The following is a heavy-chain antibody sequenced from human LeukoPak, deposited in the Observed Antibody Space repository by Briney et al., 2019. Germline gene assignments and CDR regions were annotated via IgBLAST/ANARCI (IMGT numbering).Heavy chain of an antibody. J-gene: IGHJ4*02. CDR3: ARRLGIAVFDY. V-gene: IGHV4-39*01. D-gene: IGHD6-19*01. Sequence: SETLSLTCTVSGGSISSSYYYWGWIRQPPGKGLELIGSIYYSGSTYYNPSLRSRVTMSVDTSKNQFSLKMSSVTAADTAVYHCARRLGIAVFDYWGQETLVTVSS. CDR1: GGSISSSYYY. CDR2: IYYSGST.